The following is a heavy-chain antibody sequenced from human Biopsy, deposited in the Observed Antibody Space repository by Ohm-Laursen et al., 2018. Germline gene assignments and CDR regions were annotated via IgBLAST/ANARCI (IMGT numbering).Heavy chain of an antibody. CDR2: INTDGSST. J-gene: IGHJ4*02. V-gene: IGHV3-74*01. CDR3: TRAEAGSGSLLYFDY. CDR1: GFTFSSSW. D-gene: IGHD3-10*01. Sequence: SLRLSCAASGFTFSSSWMTWVRQAPGKGLVWVSRINTDGSSTNYADAVKGRFTISRDNAKNTVFLQMNSLRAEDTAVYYCTRAEAGSGSLLYFDYWGQGTLVTVSS.